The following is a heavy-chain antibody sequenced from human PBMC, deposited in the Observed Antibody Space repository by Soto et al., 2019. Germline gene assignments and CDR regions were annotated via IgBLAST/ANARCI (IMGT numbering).Heavy chain of an antibody. CDR1: GFTFSGSA. CDR2: IRSKANSYAT. J-gene: IGHJ1*01. Sequence: GGSLRLSCAASGFTFSGSAMHWVRQASGKGLEWVGRIRSKANSYATAYAASVKGRFTISRDDSKNTAYLQMNSLKTEDTAVYYCTRQLGYCSGGSCYPSFQHWGQGTLVTVSS. V-gene: IGHV3-73*01. CDR3: TRQLGYCSGGSCYPSFQH. D-gene: IGHD2-15*01.